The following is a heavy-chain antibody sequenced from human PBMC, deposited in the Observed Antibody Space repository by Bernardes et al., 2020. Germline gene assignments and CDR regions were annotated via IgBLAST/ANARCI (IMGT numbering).Heavy chain of an antibody. CDR3: AREGGYCSGGSCYEPHFDY. CDR1: GFTFSSYS. D-gene: IGHD2-15*01. V-gene: IGHV3-21*01. Sequence: VGSLRLSCAASGFTFSSYSMNWVRQAPGKGLEWVSLISSVGSYIYYADSVKGRFTISRDNAKNSLYLQMNSLRAEDTAVYYCAREGGYCSGGSCYEPHFDYWGQGTLVTVSS. CDR2: ISSVGSYI. J-gene: IGHJ4*02.